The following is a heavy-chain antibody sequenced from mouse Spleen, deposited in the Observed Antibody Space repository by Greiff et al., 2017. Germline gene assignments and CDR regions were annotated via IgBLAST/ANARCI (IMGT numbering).Heavy chain of an antibody. CDR1: GFNIKDTY. J-gene: IGHJ3*01. D-gene: IGHD3-2*01. CDR3: AQGDSSGLY. Sequence: EVQLVESGAELVKPGASVKLSCTASGFNIKDTYMHWVKQRPEQGLEWIGRIDPANGNTKYDPKFQGKATITADTSSNTAYLQLSSLTSEDTAVYYCAQGDSSGLYWGQGTLVTVSA. CDR2: IDPANGNT. V-gene: IGHV14-3*02.